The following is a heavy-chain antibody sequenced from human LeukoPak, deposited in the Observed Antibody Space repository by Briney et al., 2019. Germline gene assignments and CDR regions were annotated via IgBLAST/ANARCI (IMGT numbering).Heavy chain of an antibody. CDR3: ARRGYSSGWYSSYYYYMDV. Sequence: ASVKVSCKASGYTFTGYYMHWVRQAPGQGLEWMGWINPNSGGTNYAQKFQGRVTMTRDTSFSTAYMELSRLRSDDTAVYYCARRGYSSGWYSSYYYYMDVWGKGTTVTVSS. D-gene: IGHD6-19*01. CDR2: INPNSGGT. V-gene: IGHV1-2*02. CDR1: GYTFTGYY. J-gene: IGHJ6*03.